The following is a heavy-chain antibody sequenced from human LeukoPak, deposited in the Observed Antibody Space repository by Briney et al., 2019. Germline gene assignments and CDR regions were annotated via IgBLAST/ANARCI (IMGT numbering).Heavy chain of an antibody. D-gene: IGHD3-3*01. CDR2: ISAYNGNT. CDR1: GYTFTSYG. V-gene: IGHV1-18*01. Sequence: ASVKVSCKASGYTFTSYGISWVRQAPGQGLERMGWISAYNGNTNYAQKLQGRVTMTTDTSTSTAYMELRSLRSDDTAVYYCARDWYYDFWSGRGDPYFDYWGQGTLVTVSS. CDR3: ARDWYYDFWSGRGDPYFDY. J-gene: IGHJ4*02.